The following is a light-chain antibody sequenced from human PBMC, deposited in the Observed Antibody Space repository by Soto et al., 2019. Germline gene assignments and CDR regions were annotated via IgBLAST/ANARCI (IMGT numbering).Light chain of an antibody. J-gene: IGKJ2*01. CDR1: QSLSTW. CDR2: GAS. V-gene: IGKV1-5*03. CDR3: QQYNSFTN. Sequence: DIQMTQSPSTLSASVGDRVTITCRANQSLSTWVAWYQQKPGKAPNLLIYGASSLKSGVPSRFSGSGFGTEFTLTISSLQPEDFATYYCQQYNSFTNFGRGTKVEIK.